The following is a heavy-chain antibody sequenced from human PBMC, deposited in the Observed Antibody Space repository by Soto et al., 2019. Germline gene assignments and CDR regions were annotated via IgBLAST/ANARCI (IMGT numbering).Heavy chain of an antibody. CDR2: TYYRSKWYN. Sequence: SQTLSLTCAISGDSVSSNSAAWNWIRQSPSRGLEWLGRTYYRSKWYNDYAVSVKSRITINPDTSKNQFSLQLKPVTPEDTAVYYCARDHRSGWFESNYYYGMDVWGQGTTVTVSS. J-gene: IGHJ6*02. D-gene: IGHD6-19*01. CDR3: ARDHRSGWFESNYYYGMDV. CDR1: GDSVSSNSAA. V-gene: IGHV6-1*01.